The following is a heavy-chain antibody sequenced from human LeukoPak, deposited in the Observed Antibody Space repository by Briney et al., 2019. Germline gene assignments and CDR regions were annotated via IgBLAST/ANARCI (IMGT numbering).Heavy chain of an antibody. D-gene: IGHD4-11*01. Sequence: GGSLRLSCAASGFTLSSYGMHWVRQAPSKGLEWVAFIRYDGVDKYYPDSVKGRFTISRDDSKNTLYLQMNSLRAEDTAVYYCARVRDYSDSPFDYWGQGTLVTVSS. CDR1: GFTLSSYG. V-gene: IGHV3-30*02. CDR2: IRYDGVDK. CDR3: ARVRDYSDSPFDY. J-gene: IGHJ4*02.